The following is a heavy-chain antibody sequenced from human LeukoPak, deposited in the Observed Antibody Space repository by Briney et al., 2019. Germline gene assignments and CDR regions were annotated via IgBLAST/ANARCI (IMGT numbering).Heavy chain of an antibody. Sequence: GESLKISCKGSGYTFTSYWIGGVRQMPGKGLEGMGIIYPGDSDTRYSPSFQGQVTISADKSISTAYLQWSSLKASDTAIYYCARRNFLGYYFDYWGQGTLVTVST. V-gene: IGHV5-51*01. D-gene: IGHD1-1*01. CDR1: GYTFTSYW. CDR3: ARRNFLGYYFDY. J-gene: IGHJ4*02. CDR2: IYPGDSDT.